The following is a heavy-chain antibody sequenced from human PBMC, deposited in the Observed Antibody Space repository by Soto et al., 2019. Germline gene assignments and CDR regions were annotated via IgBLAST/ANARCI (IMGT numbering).Heavy chain of an antibody. Sequence: EVQLLESGGGLVQPGGSLRLSCAASGFTFSSYAMSWGRQAPGKGLEWVSVISGSGDSTYYADSVRGRFTISRDNSKNTLYLQMNSLRAEDTAVYYCAKDRDGAAAGPTKFSGMDVWGQGTTVTVSS. V-gene: IGHV3-23*01. J-gene: IGHJ6*02. CDR1: GFTFSSYA. CDR3: AKDRDGAAAGPTKFSGMDV. CDR2: ISGSGDST. D-gene: IGHD6-13*01.